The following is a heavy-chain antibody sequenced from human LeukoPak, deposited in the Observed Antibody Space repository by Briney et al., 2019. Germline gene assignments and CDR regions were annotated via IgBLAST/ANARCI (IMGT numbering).Heavy chain of an antibody. J-gene: IGHJ4*02. V-gene: IGHV4-4*02. Sequence: PSETLSLTCGVCGGSVSSTNWWSWIRQPPGKGLEWIGEVHLDGRTKFTPSLKTLLTMSVVLSDNHVYLTLTSVTTAATAGYNCAREGGFYRPLDYSGQGTLVTVSS. CDR1: GGSVSSTNW. CDR2: VHLDGRT. D-gene: IGHD3-3*01. CDR3: AREGGFYRPLDY.